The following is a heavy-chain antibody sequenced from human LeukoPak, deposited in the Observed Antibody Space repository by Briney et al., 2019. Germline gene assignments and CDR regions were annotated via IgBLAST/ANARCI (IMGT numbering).Heavy chain of an antibody. D-gene: IGHD2-15*01. CDR2: IYHSGST. V-gene: IGHV4-38-2*02. Sequence: SETLSLTCTVSNYSISSGYYWGWIRQPPAKVLKWNGSIYHSGSTSYNPSLKSRVTISVDTSKNQFSLKPSSVTAADTAVYYCARGVVVAATLGYWGQGTLVTVSS. CDR3: ARGVVVAATLGY. CDR1: NYSISSGYY. J-gene: IGHJ4*02.